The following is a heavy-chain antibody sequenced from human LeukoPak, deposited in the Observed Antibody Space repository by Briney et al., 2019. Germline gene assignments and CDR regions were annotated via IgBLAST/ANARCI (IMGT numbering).Heavy chain of an antibody. CDR2: INPAGSET. CDR1: GFSFSAYL. CDR3: ARFGYVAAVDV. V-gene: IGHV3-7*01. Sequence: GGSLRLSCAASGFSFSAYLMTWVRQAPGTGLEWVANINPAGSETYYVDPVKGRFSISRDNAKNLVYLQMNSLRAEDTAVYHCARFGYVAAVDVWGQGTPDTVSS. J-gene: IGHJ4*02. D-gene: IGHD2-15*01.